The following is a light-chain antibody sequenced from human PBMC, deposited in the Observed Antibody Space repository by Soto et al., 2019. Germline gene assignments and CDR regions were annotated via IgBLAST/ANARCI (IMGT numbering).Light chain of an antibody. V-gene: IGKV1-9*01. J-gene: IGKJ1*01. CDR2: LAS. CDR3: QQLNSYPRT. Sequence: DVQLTQSPSFLSTSVGDRVTITCRASQGIGSYLAWYQQKPGKAPKFLICLASTLQSGVPSRFSGSGSGTEFNLTITYLQPEDFATYYCQQLNSYPRTFGQGTKVEI. CDR1: QGIGSY.